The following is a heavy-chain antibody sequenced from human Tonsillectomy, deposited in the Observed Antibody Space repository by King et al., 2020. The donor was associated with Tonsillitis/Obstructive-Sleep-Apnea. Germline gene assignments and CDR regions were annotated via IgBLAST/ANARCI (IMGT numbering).Heavy chain of an antibody. D-gene: IGHD4-17*01. Sequence: VQLVQSGSELKKPGASVKVSCKASGYTFTSYAMNWVRQAPGQGLEWMGWINTNTGNQTYAQGFTGRFVFSLDTSVSTAYLQISRLKAEDTAVYYCARDVGNGDYDPGYYYYMDVWGKGTTVTVSS. CDR2: INTNTGNQ. V-gene: IGHV7-4-1*02. J-gene: IGHJ6*03. CDR1: GYTFTSYA. CDR3: ARDVGNGDYDPGYYYYMDV.